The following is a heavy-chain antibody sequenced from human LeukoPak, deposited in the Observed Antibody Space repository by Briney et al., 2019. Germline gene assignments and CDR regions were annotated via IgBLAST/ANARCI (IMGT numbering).Heavy chain of an antibody. J-gene: IGHJ4*02. D-gene: IGHD1-26*01. Sequence: GGSLRFSCAASGFTFSSYWMHWVRQAPGKGLVWVSRINGDGSITSYADSVKGRFTISRDNAKTTLYLQMNSLRAEDTAVYYCARSTYSGSHWAYWGQGTLVTVSS. CDR2: INGDGSIT. CDR3: ARSTYSGSHWAY. CDR1: GFTFSSYW. V-gene: IGHV3-74*01.